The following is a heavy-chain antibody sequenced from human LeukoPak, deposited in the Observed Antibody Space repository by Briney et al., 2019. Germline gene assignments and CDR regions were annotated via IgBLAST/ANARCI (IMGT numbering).Heavy chain of an antibody. CDR3: AKEGDRGEALYYYYMDV. Sequence: GGSLRLSCEAPGFTFSSYGMHWVRQAPGKGLEWVAAIWYDGSNIFYADSVKGRFTISSDNSKNALYLQMNSLRAEDTADYYCAKEGDRGEALYYYYMDVWGNGTAVTVSS. CDR1: GFTFSSYG. J-gene: IGHJ6*03. CDR2: IWYDGSNI. V-gene: IGHV3-33*06. D-gene: IGHD3-10*01.